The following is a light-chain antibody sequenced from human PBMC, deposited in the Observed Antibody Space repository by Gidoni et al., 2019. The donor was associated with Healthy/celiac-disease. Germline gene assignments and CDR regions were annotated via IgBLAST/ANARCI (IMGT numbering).Light chain of an antibody. CDR3: QQSYSTPPYT. CDR2: AAA. V-gene: IGKV1-39*01. J-gene: IGKJ2*01. Sequence: DIQMTQSPSSLSASAGDRVTITCRASQSISSYLHWYQQKPGKAPKLLIYAAASLQSGVPSRCSGSRSGTEYTLTISSLQHEDFATVYCQQSYSTPPYTFGQGTKLEIK. CDR1: QSISSY.